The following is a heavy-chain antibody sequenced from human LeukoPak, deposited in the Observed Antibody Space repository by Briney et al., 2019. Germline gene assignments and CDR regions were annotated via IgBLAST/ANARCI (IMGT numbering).Heavy chain of an antibody. CDR2: IIPIFGTA. J-gene: IGHJ4*02. Sequence: GASVKVSCKASGGTFISYAISWVRQAPGQGLEWMGGIIPIFGTANYAQKFQGRVTITADESTSTAYMELSSLRSEDTAVYYCAKVGGDYRKYYFDYWGQGTLVTVSS. CDR3: AKVGGDYRKYYFDY. V-gene: IGHV1-69*13. CDR1: GGTFISYA. D-gene: IGHD4-17*01.